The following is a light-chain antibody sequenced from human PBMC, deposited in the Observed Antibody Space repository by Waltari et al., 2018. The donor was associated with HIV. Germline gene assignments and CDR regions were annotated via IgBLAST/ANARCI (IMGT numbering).Light chain of an antibody. J-gene: IGLJ3*02. CDR3: ATCDDSLNGRV. CDR1: RSNIGDNP. Sequence: QSVLTQTPSASGTPGHRVPISFSGGRSNIGDNPVHWYQHLPGTAPKLLIYKSDQRPSGVPDRFSGSKSDTSASLAISGLQSEDEADYYCATCDDSLNGRVFGGGTKLTVL. CDR2: KSD. V-gene: IGLV1-44*01.